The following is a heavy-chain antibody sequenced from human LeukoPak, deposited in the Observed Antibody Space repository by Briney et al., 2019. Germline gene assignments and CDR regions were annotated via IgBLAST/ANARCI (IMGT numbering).Heavy chain of an antibody. CDR2: ISSSSSYI. J-gene: IGHJ4*02. CDR3: ARDLRYYENY. V-gene: IGHV3-21*01. CDR1: GFTFSGSA. D-gene: IGHD3-3*01. Sequence: GGSLRLSCAASGFTFSGSAMHWVRQAPGKGLEWVSSISSSSSYIYYADSVKGRFTISRDNAKNSLYLQMNSLRAEDTAVYYCARDLRYYENYWGQGTLVTVSS.